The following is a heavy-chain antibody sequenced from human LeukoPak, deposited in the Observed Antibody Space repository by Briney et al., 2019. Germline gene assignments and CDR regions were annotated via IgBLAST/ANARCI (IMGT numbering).Heavy chain of an antibody. CDR3: ARHLCSTISCPLFDY. Sequence: SETLSLTCTVSGGSISSSSYYWGWIRQPPGKGLEWIGSIYYSGSTYYNPSLKSRVTISVDTSKNQFSLKLSSVTAADTAVYYCARHLCSTISCPLFDYWGQGTLVTVSS. CDR2: IYYSGST. CDR1: GGSISSSSYY. D-gene: IGHD2-2*01. V-gene: IGHV4-39*01. J-gene: IGHJ4*02.